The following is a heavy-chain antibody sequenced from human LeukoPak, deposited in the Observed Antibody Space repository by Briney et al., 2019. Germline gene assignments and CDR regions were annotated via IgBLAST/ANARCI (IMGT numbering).Heavy chain of an antibody. CDR2: VHYSGYT. CDR1: GGSISNYY. D-gene: IGHD7-27*01. J-gene: IGHJ2*01. Sequence: SSETLSLTCAVSGGSISNYYCSWIRQPPGKGLEWLGYVHYSGYTNYNPSLKSRVTISVDTSKNQFSLNLSSVTAADTAVYYCARHWGSDWYFDLWGRGTLVTVSS. V-gene: IGHV4-59*01. CDR3: ARHWGSDWYFDL.